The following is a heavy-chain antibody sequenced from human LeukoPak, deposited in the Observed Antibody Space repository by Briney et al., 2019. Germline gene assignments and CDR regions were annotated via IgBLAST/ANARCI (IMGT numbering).Heavy chain of an antibody. V-gene: IGHV4-39*07. CDR2: IYYSGST. CDR1: GGSISSSSYY. Sequence: PSETLSLTCTVSGGSISSSSYYWGWIRQPPGKGLEWIGSIYYSGSTYYNPSLKSRVTISVDTSKNQFSLKLSSVTAADTAVYYCARVGYSSSWGAFDIWGQGTMVTVSS. J-gene: IGHJ3*02. CDR3: ARVGYSSSWGAFDI. D-gene: IGHD6-13*01.